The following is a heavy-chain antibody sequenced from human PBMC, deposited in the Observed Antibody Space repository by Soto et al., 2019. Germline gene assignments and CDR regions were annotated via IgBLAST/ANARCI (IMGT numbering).Heavy chain of an antibody. CDR3: VRVRGGGTFHFDY. J-gene: IGHJ4*02. Sequence: EVQLVESRGGLVQPGGSLRLSCAASGFTFSDYYMDWVRQAPGKGLEWVGRVRKKVNSYTTEYAASVKGRFTISRDDSKNSVYLQMSSLKTDDTAVYYCVRVRGGGTFHFDYWGQGNLVTVSS. V-gene: IGHV3-72*01. CDR2: VRKKVNSYTT. CDR1: GFTFSDYY. D-gene: IGHD3-10*01.